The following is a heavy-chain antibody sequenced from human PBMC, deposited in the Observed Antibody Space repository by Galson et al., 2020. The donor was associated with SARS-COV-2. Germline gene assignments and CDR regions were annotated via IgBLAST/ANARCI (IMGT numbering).Heavy chain of an antibody. CDR1: GGSISSYY. J-gene: IGHJ4*02. V-gene: IGHV4-59*01. D-gene: IGHD2-2*01. Sequence: SETLSLTCTVSGGSISSYYWSWIRQPPGKGLEWIGYIYYSGSTNYNPSLKSRVTISVDTSKNQFSLKLSSVTAADTAVYYCARGKIVVVPAVLHYFDYWGQGTLVTVSS. CDR3: ARGKIVVVPAVLHYFDY. CDR2: IYYSGST.